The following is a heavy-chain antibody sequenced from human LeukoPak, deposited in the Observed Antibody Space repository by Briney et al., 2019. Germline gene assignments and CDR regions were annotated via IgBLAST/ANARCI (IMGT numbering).Heavy chain of an antibody. J-gene: IGHJ4*02. Sequence: GGSLRLSCAASEFAFSTYDMSWVRQAPGKGLEWVSVISGSGGSTYYADSVKGRSTISRDNSKNTLYLQMNSLRPKDTAVYYCAKGIRRYPEPSSWTCFDYWGQGTLVTVSS. CDR3: AKGIRRYPEPSSWTCFDY. D-gene: IGHD6-13*01. V-gene: IGHV3-23*01. CDR1: EFAFSTYD. CDR2: ISGSGGST.